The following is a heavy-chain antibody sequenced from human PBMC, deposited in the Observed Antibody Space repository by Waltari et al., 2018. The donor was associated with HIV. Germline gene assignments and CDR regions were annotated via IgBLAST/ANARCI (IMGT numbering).Heavy chain of an antibody. D-gene: IGHD5-18*01. Sequence: QVQLVQSGAEVKKPGASVKVSCKASGYTFITYAMHWVRQAPGQRLAWMGWINAGNGNTKYSQKFQGRVTITRDTSASTAYMELSSLRSEDTAVYYCARDREVEDTIGSFQRDYCFDYWGRGTLVTVSS. CDR2: INAGNGNT. V-gene: IGHV1-3*01. CDR1: GYTFITYA. CDR3: ARDREVEDTIGSFQRDYCFDY. J-gene: IGHJ4*02.